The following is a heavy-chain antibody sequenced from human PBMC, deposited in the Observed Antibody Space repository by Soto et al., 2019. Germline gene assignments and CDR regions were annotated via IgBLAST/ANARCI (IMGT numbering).Heavy chain of an antibody. Sequence: GGSLRLSCTGSGFNFGDYALSWVRQAPGKGPEWVGFIRSEAYGGTTDYAASVKGRFIISRDDSKSIAYLEINSLQTDDTAVYYCTRYYYESSGYYVYWGQGTLVTVSS. CDR1: GFNFGDYA. J-gene: IGHJ4*02. V-gene: IGHV3-49*04. D-gene: IGHD3-22*01. CDR2: IRSEAYGGTT. CDR3: TRYYYESSGYYVY.